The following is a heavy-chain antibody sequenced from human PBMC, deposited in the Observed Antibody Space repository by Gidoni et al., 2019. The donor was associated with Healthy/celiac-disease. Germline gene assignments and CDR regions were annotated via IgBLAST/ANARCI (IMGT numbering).Heavy chain of an antibody. V-gene: IGHV1-69*01. CDR2: IIPIFGTA. D-gene: IGHD3-10*01. Sequence: QVQLVQSGAEVKKPGSSVKVSCKASGGTFTSYAISWVRQAPGQGLEWMGGIIPIFGTANYAQKFQRRVTITADESTSTAYMELSSLRSEDTAVYYCARAMVQGQGVPYGMDVWGQGTTVTVSS. J-gene: IGHJ6*02. CDR3: ARAMVQGQGVPYGMDV. CDR1: GGTFTSYA.